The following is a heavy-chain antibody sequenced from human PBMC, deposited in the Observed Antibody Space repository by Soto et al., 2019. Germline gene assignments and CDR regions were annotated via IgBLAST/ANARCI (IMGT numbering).Heavy chain of an antibody. D-gene: IGHD6-13*01. CDR2: ISSSSSYI. V-gene: IGHV3-21*01. CDR3: ARDPGSSFEIYVY. Sequence: GGSLRLSCAASGFTFSSYSMNWVRQAPGKGLEWVSSISSSSSYIYYADSVKGRFTISRDNAKNSLYLQMNSLRAEDTAVYYCARDPGSSFEIYVYWGQGTLVTVP. J-gene: IGHJ4*02. CDR1: GFTFSSYS.